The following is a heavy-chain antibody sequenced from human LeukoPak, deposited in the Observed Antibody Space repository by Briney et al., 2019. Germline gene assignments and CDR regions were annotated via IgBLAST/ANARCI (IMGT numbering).Heavy chain of an antibody. D-gene: IGHD3-22*01. CDR3: ARTSMIVVYLPDY. CDR2: ISGYNGDT. J-gene: IGHJ4*02. CDR1: GYTFTNYA. Sequence: ASVKVSCKASGYTFTNYAISWVRQAPGQGLEWMGWISGYNGDTSYAQKLQGRVTMTTDTSTSTAYMELRSLRSDDTALYYCARTSMIVVYLPDYWGQGTLVTVSS. V-gene: IGHV1-18*01.